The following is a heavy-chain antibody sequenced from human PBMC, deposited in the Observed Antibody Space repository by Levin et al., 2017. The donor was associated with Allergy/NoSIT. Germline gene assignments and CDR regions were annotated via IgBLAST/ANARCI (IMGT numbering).Heavy chain of an antibody. CDR3: ARVRNAGGRGWFDS. J-gene: IGHJ5*01. CDR1: GDSISSGHYY. V-gene: IGHV4-31*03. D-gene: IGHD2-8*02. CDR2: SYYSGTA. Sequence: SQTLSLTCTVSGDSISSGHYYWSWIRQPPGKGLEWIGHSYYSGTAYYNASLKSRLTISVDTSQNQFSLHLSSVTAADTAVYYCARVRNAGGRGWFDSWGQGTLVTVSS.